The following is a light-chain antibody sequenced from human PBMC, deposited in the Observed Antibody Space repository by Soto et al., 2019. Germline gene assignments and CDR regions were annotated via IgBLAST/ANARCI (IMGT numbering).Light chain of an antibody. Sequence: EIVLTQSPGTLSLSPGERATLSCRASQSVSSSYLAWCQQKPGQAPRLLIYGASSRATGIPDRFSGSGSGTDSTLIISSLEPEDFAVYYCQQRSNWPPGTFGQGTRLEIK. V-gene: IGKV3D-20*02. CDR3: QQRSNWPPGT. CDR2: GAS. J-gene: IGKJ5*01. CDR1: QSVSSSY.